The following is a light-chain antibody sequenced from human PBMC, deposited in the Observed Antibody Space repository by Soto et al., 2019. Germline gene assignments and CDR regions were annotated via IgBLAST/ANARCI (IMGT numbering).Light chain of an antibody. J-gene: IGKJ1*01. CDR3: QQYYSTPLA. V-gene: IGKV4-1*01. CDR2: WAS. CDR1: QSVLYSSNNKNY. Sequence: DIVMTQSPDSLAVSLGERATINCKSSQSVLYSSNNKNYLAWYQQKPRQPPKLLIYWASTQESGVPDRFSGSGSGTDFTLTISSLQAEDVAVYYCQQYYSTPLAFGQGTKVEIK.